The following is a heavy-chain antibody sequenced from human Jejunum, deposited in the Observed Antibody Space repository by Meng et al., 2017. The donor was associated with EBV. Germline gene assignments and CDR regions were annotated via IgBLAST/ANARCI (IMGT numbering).Heavy chain of an antibody. CDR2: IYSNGNT. V-gene: IGHV3-53*01. CDR3: ARDHIAVTGQWGFDH. J-gene: IGHJ4*02. CDR1: GFSVITNY. D-gene: IGHD2-21*01. Sequence: VQWVESGGGLGQPGASVRLSCAASGFSVITNYMIWVRQAPGKGLEWVSVIYSNGNTYYADSVKGRFTIPRDTSENTLYLQMNSLRAEDTAVYYCARDHIAVTGQWGFDHWGQGTLVTVSS.